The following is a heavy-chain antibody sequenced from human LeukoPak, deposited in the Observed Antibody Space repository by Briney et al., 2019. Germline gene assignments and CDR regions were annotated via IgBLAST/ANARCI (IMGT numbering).Heavy chain of an antibody. J-gene: IGHJ6*03. CDR2: IYTSGST. D-gene: IGHD6-19*01. CDR1: GDSISSYY. V-gene: IGHV4-4*07. Sequence: KPSETLSLTCTVSGDSISSYYWSWIRQPAGKGLEWIGRIYTSGSTNYNPSLKSRVTISVDTSKNQFSLKLSSVTAADTAVYYCARDVTVAGNYYYYMDVWGKGTAVTVSS. CDR3: ARDVTVAGNYYYYMDV.